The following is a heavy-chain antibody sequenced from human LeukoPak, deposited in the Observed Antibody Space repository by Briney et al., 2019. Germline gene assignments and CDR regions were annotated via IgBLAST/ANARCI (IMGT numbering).Heavy chain of an antibody. Sequence: GGSLRLSCAASGFTLNRYDIHWVRQATGKGLEWVSAIATAGDTYYAGSVKGRFTISRENAKNSLYLQMNGLRAGDTAVYYCARGVDGFDPWGQGTLVTVSS. CDR2: IATAGDT. CDR3: ARGVDGFDP. J-gene: IGHJ5*02. CDR1: GFTLNRYD. V-gene: IGHV3-13*01.